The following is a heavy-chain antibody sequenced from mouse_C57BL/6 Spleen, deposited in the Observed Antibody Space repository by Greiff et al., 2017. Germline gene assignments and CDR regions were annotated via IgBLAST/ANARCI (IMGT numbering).Heavy chain of an antibody. J-gene: IGHJ4*01. CDR2: IDPEDGET. CDR1: GFNIKDYY. D-gene: IGHD1-1*01. V-gene: IGHV14-2*01. Sequence: VQLKESGAELVKPGASVKLFCTASGFNIKDYYMHWVKQRTEQGLEWIGRIDPEDGETKYAPKFQGKATITADTSSNTAYLQLSSLTSEDTAVYYCARSCGSSYDAMDYWGQGTAVTVSS. CDR3: ARSCGSSYDAMDY.